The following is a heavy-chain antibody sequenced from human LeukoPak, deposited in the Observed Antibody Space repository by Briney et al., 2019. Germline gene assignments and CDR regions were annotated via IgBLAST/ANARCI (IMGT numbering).Heavy chain of an antibody. D-gene: IGHD1-26*01. J-gene: IGHJ4*02. V-gene: IGHV3-21*01. CDR3: ARKGSPGEYFDY. Sequence: GGSLRLSCAASGFTFSSYSMNWVRQAPGKGLEWVSSISSSSSYIYYADSVKGRFTISRDNAKNSLYLQMNSLRAEDTAVYYCARKGSPGEYFDYWGQGTLVPVSS. CDR2: ISSSSSYI. CDR1: GFTFSSYS.